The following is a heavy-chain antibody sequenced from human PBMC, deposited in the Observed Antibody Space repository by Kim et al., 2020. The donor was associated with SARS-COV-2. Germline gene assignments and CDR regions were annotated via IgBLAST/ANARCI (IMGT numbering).Heavy chain of an antibody. D-gene: IGHD4-17*01. V-gene: IGHV3-33*08. Sequence: GGSLRLSCAASGFTFSSYGMHWVRQAPGKGLEWVAVIWYDGSNKYYADSVKGRFTISRDNSKNTLYLQMNSLRAEDTAVYYCARDAYGDDYGDYLDYWGQGTLVTVSS. J-gene: IGHJ4*02. CDR2: IWYDGSNK. CDR1: GFTFSSYG. CDR3: ARDAYGDDYGDYLDY.